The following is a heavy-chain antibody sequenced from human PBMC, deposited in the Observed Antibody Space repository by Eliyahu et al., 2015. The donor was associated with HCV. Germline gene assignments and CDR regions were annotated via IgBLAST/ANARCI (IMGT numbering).Heavy chain of an antibody. CDR1: GFTVSSNY. J-gene: IGHJ4*02. Sequence: EVQLVESGGGLIQPGGSLRLXCAASGFTVSSNYMSWVRQAPGKGLEWVSVIYSGGSTYYADSVKGRFTISRDNSKNTLYLQMNSLRAEDTAVYYCASSPITMVRGVDNVYFDYWGQGTLVTVSS. D-gene: IGHD3-10*01. V-gene: IGHV3-53*01. CDR2: IYSGGST. CDR3: ASSPITMVRGVDNVYFDY.